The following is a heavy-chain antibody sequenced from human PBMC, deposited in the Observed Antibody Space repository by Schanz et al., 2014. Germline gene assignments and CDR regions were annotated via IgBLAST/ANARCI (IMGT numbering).Heavy chain of an antibody. CDR1: GFSLDIFA. Sequence: EVHLLESGGGLVEPGGSLRLSCATSGFSLDIFAVSWVRQAPGKGLEWVARINSVGSNTDYADSVTGRFTISRDNAKNTLYLQMNTLRAEDTAVYYCARKMKVGVYGGKGHDSLDIWGQGTMVTVSS. CDR2: INSVGSNT. V-gene: IGHV3-74*02. J-gene: IGHJ3*02. D-gene: IGHD3-22*01. CDR3: ARKMKVGVYGGKGHDSLDI.